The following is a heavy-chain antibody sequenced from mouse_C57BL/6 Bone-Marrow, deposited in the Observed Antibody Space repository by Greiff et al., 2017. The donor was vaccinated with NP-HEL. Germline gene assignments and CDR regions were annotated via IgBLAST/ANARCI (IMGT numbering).Heavy chain of an antibody. Sequence: EVQLQQSGAELVRPGASVKLSCTASGFNIKDYYMHWVKQRPEQGLEWIGRIDPEDGDTEYAPKFQGKATMTADTSSNTAYLQLSSLTSEDTAVYYCKSFYGNYLLSWFAYWGQGTLVTVSA. D-gene: IGHD2-10*01. CDR2: IDPEDGDT. V-gene: IGHV14-1*01. CDR1: GFNIKDYY. CDR3: KSFYGNYLLSWFAY. J-gene: IGHJ3*01.